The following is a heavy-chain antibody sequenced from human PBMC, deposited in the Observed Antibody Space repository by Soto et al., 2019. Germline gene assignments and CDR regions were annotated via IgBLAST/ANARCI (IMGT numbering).Heavy chain of an antibody. CDR3: ARTGCGGDCYFTRYLDY. V-gene: IGHV4-59*08. J-gene: IGHJ4*02. CDR1: GGSISSYY. Sequence: SETLSLTCTVSGGSISSYYWSWIRQPPWKGLEWIGYIYYSGSTNYNPSLKSRVTISLDTSKNQFSLKLRSVTAADTAVYYCARTGCGGDCYFTRYLDYWGQGTLVTVSS. CDR2: IYYSGST. D-gene: IGHD2-21*02.